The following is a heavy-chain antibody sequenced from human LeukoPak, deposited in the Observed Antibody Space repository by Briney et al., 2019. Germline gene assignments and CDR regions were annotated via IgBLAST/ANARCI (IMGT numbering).Heavy chain of an antibody. V-gene: IGHV3-21*01. J-gene: IGHJ6*03. CDR1: GFTFSSYS. CDR2: ISSSSSYI. D-gene: IGHD3-10*01. CDR3: ERVRVRGYYMDV. Sequence: GGSLRLSCAASGFTFSSYSMNWVRQAPGKGLEWVSSISSSSSYIYYADSVKGRFTISRDNAKNSLYLQMNSLRADDTAVYYCERVRVRGYYMDVWGKGITVTISS.